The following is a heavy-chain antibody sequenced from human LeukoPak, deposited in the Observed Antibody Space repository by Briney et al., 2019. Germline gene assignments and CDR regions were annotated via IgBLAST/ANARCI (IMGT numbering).Heavy chain of an antibody. Sequence: PSETLSLTCTVSGASLNSGGYYWHWIRQPPGKEPEWIGYIYYSGSTNYNRSLKSRLTISVDTSKNQFSLKLTSVTAADTAVYYCAREGWDLWGRGTLVTVSS. D-gene: IGHD2-15*01. CDR3: AREGWDL. CDR2: IYYSGST. J-gene: IGHJ2*01. CDR1: GASLNSGGYY. V-gene: IGHV4-61*08.